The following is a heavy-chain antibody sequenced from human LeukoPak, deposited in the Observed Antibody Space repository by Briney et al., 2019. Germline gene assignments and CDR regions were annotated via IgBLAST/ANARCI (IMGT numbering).Heavy chain of an antibody. J-gene: IGHJ4*02. CDR1: GFNFTNYW. V-gene: IGHV5-51*01. D-gene: IGHD5-24*01. Sequence: GESLKISCQGSGFNFTNYWIALGRLMPGKGLEWMGIIYPVDSNTRDSPSFQGQVTLSVDKSISTTYLQWSSLKASDSAMYYCARHGGGYKHWGQGTLVTVSS. CDR3: ARHGGGYKH. CDR2: IYPVDSNT.